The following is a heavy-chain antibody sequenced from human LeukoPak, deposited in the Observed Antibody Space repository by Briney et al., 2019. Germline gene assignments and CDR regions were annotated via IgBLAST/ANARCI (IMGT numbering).Heavy chain of an antibody. CDR3: ARSIGGCYYGHDAFDI. J-gene: IGHJ3*02. Sequence: SETLSLTCTVSGGSISSYYWSWIRQPAGKGLEWIGRIYTSGSTNYNPSLKSRVTMSVDTSKNQFSLKLSSVTAADTAVYYCARSIGGCYYGHDAFDIWGQGTMVTVSS. CDR1: GGSISSYY. D-gene: IGHD1-26*01. V-gene: IGHV4-4*07. CDR2: IYTSGST.